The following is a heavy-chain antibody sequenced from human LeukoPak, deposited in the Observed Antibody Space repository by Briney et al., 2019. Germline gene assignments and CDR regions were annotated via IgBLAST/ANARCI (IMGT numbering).Heavy chain of an antibody. CDR3: ARTSSWFGYGAFDI. Sequence: GGSLRLSCAASGFTFSSYAMHWVRQAPGKGLEWVAVISYDGSNKYYADSAKGRFTIPRDNSKNTLYLQMNSLRAEDTAVYYCARTSSWFGYGAFDIWGQGTMVTVSS. J-gene: IGHJ3*02. D-gene: IGHD6-13*01. V-gene: IGHV3-30*04. CDR2: ISYDGSNK. CDR1: GFTFSSYA.